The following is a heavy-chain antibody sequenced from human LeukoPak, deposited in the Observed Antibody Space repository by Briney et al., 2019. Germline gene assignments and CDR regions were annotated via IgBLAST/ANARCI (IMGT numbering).Heavy chain of an antibody. Sequence: GASVKVSCKASGYTFTSYGISWVRQAPGQGLEWMGWISAYNGNTNYAQKLQGRVTMTTDTSTSTAYMELRSLRSDDTAVYYCARENDILTGSVPYYYYGMDVWGHGTTVTVSS. D-gene: IGHD3-9*01. CDR1: GYTFTSYG. CDR2: ISAYNGNT. CDR3: ARENDILTGSVPYYYYGMDV. J-gene: IGHJ6*02. V-gene: IGHV1-18*01.